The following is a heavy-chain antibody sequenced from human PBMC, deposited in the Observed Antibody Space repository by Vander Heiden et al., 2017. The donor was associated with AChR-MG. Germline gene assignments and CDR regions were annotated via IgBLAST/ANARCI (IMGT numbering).Heavy chain of an antibody. Sequence: DAQLFASGGGLVQPAGSLRLSCAASGVTFSSDAMSWVRQAAGKGLEWVSAINGSGGSTYYADSVKGRFTISKDNSKNTLYLQMNGLRAEDTAVYYCAKAYGKYYFDYWGQGTLVTVSS. CDR1: GVTFSSDA. D-gene: IGHD4-17*01. J-gene: IGHJ4*02. V-gene: IGHV3-23*01. CDR2: INGSGGST. CDR3: AKAYGKYYFDY.